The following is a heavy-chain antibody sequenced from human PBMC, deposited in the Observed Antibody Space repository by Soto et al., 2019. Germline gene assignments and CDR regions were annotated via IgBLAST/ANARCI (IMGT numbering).Heavy chain of an antibody. CDR2: IYYSGST. CDR1: GGSISSGSYF. D-gene: IGHD6-19*01. Sequence: SETRARTWTVSGGSISSGSYFGSWIRQPPGKGLEWIGYIYYSGSTYYNPSLKSRVTISVDTSKKQFSLTLSSVTAADTAVYYCAREKIAVAGTLNWFDPWGQGTLVTVSS. CDR3: AREKIAVAGTLNWFDP. V-gene: IGHV4-30-4*01. J-gene: IGHJ5*02.